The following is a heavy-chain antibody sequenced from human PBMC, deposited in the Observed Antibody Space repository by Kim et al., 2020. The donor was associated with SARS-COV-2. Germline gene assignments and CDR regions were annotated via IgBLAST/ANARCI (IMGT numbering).Heavy chain of an antibody. J-gene: IGHJ6*03. V-gene: IGHV3-49*04. Sequence: GGSLRLSCTASGFTFGDYAMSWVRQAPGKGLEWVGFIRSKAYGGTTEYAASVKGRFTISRDDSKSIAYLQMNSLKTEDTAVYYCTRGYSNRPRITIFGVVIKGRGYYYYMDVWGKGTTVTVSS. CDR3: TRGYSNRPRITIFGVVIKGRGYYYYMDV. CDR1: GFTFGDYA. D-gene: IGHD3-3*01. CDR2: IRSKAYGGTT.